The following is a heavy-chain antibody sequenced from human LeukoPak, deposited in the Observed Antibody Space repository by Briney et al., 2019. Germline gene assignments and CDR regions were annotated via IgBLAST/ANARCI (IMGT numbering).Heavy chain of an antibody. CDR2: ISSSSSYI. CDR3: ATSGHHDYGGNSEDY. J-gene: IGHJ4*02. Sequence: GGSLRLSCAASGFTFSSYSMNWVRQAPGKGLEWVSSISSSSSYIYYADSVKGRFTISRDNSKNTLYLQMNSLRAEDTAIYYCATSGHHDYGGNSEDYWGQGTLVTVSS. V-gene: IGHV3-21*04. D-gene: IGHD4-23*01. CDR1: GFTFSSYS.